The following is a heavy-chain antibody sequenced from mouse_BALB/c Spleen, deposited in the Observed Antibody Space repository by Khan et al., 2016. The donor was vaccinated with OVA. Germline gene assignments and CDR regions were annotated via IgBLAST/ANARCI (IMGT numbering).Heavy chain of an antibody. CDR2: ISSYYGDA. Sequence: QVQLQQSGAELVRPGVSVKISCKGSGYTFTDFAMHWVKQSHAKSLEWIGVISSYYGDANYNQNFKGKATMTVDKSSSTAYMEFARLTSEDSAIYYCVRGGGHYRFAYWGQGTLVTVSA. J-gene: IGHJ3*01. CDR1: GYTFTDFA. D-gene: IGHD2-1*01. CDR3: VRGGGHYRFAY. V-gene: IGHV1S137*01.